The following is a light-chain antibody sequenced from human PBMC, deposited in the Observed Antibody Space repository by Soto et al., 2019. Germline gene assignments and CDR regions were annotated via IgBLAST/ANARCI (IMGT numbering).Light chain of an antibody. Sequence: DIQMTQSPSTLSGSVGDRVTIICRASQTISSWLAWYQQKPGKAPKLLIYAASSLQSGVPSRFSGSGSGTEFTLTISSLQPDDFATYYCQQYNSYSFGQGTKVDIK. V-gene: IGKV1-5*02. CDR3: QQYNSYS. CDR1: QTISSW. CDR2: AAS. J-gene: IGKJ1*01.